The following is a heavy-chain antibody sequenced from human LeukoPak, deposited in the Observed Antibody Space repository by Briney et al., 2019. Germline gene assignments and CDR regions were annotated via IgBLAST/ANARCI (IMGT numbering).Heavy chain of an antibody. Sequence: ASVKVSCKASGYTFTGYYMHWVRQAPGQGLEWMGWINPNSGCTNYAQKFQGRVTMTRDTSISTAYMELSRLRSDDTAVYYCASGYYYGAGAYYYYMDVWGKGTTVTISS. D-gene: IGHD3-10*01. CDR3: ASGYYYGAGAYYYYMDV. J-gene: IGHJ6*03. CDR1: GYTFTGYY. V-gene: IGHV1-2*02. CDR2: INPNSGCT.